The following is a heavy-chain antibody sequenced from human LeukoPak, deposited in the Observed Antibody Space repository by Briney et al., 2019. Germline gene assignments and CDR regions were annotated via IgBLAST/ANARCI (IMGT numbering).Heavy chain of an antibody. D-gene: IGHD6-19*01. J-gene: IGHJ5*02. CDR2: FDPEDGET. V-gene: IGHV1-24*01. CDR1: GHTLTELS. Sequence: ASVKVSCKVSGHTLTELSMHWVRQAPGKGLEWMGGFDPEDGETIYAQKFQGRVTMTEDTSTDTAYMELSSLRSEDTAVYYCATLLRVAGTGWFDPWGQGTLVTVSS. CDR3: ATLLRVAGTGWFDP.